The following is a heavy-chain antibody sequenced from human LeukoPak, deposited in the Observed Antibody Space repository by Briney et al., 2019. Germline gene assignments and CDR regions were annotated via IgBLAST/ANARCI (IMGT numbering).Heavy chain of an antibody. V-gene: IGHV3-20*04. CDR1: GFTFDDYG. Sequence: GGSLRLSCAASGFTFDDYGMNWVRQAPGKGLEWVSGINWNGGSTGYADSVKGRFTISRDNSKNTLYLQMNSLRSEDTAVYYCAAGYYYSSGSSYMDVWGKGTTVTVSS. J-gene: IGHJ6*03. D-gene: IGHD3-10*01. CDR3: AAGYYYSSGSSYMDV. CDR2: INWNGGST.